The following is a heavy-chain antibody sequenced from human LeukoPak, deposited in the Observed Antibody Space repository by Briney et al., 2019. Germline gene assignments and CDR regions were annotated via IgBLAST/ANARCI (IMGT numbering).Heavy chain of an antibody. Sequence: GGSLRLSCAASGFTFSSYGMHWVRQAPGKGPEWVAFIWYDGSNKYYEDSAKGRFTISRDNSKNTLSLQMNSLRPEDTAVYYCAKAYSYGFDYWGQGTLVTVSS. CDR2: IWYDGSNK. CDR1: GFTFSSYG. V-gene: IGHV3-30*02. D-gene: IGHD5-18*01. J-gene: IGHJ4*02. CDR3: AKAYSYGFDY.